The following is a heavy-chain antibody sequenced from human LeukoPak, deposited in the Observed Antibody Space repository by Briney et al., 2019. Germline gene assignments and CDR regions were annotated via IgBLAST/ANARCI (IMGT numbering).Heavy chain of an antibody. V-gene: IGHV3-21*01. D-gene: IGHD3-22*01. CDR1: GFTFSSYS. CDR3: AREGDSSGYYFIDY. J-gene: IGHJ4*02. CDR2: ISSSSSYI. Sequence: PGGSLRLSCAASGFTFSSYSMNWVRQAPAKGLEWVSSISSSSSYIYYADSVKGRFTISRDNAKNSLYLQMNSLRAEDTAVYYCAREGDSSGYYFIDYWGQGTLVTVSS.